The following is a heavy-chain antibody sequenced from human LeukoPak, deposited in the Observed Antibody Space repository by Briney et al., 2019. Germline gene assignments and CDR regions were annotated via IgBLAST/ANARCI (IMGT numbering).Heavy chain of an antibody. D-gene: IGHD6-13*01. Sequence: SGTLSLTCTVSGGSISSSSYYWGWIRQPPGKGLEWIGSIYYSGSTYYNPSLKSRVTISVDTSKNQFSLKLSSVTAADRAVYYCARQSWRRYSSSWWDYWGQGTLVPSPQ. CDR2: IYYSGST. J-gene: IGHJ4*02. CDR3: ARQSWRRYSSSWWDY. CDR1: GGSISSSSYY. V-gene: IGHV4-39*01.